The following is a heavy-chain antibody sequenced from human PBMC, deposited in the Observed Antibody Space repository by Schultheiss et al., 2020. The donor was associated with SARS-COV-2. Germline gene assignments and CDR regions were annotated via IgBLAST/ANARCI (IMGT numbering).Heavy chain of an antibody. CDR2: ISSSSSTI. J-gene: IGHJ5*02. CDR1: GFTFSSYS. Sequence: GGSLRLSCAASGFTFSSYSMNWVRQAPGKGLEWVSYISSSSSTIYYADSVKGRFTISRDNSKNTLYLQMNSLRAEDTAVYYCTRARGYYDYVWGSHRLHWFDPWGQGTLVTVSS. V-gene: IGHV3-48*01. CDR3: TRARGYYDYVWGSHRLHWFDP. D-gene: IGHD3-16*02.